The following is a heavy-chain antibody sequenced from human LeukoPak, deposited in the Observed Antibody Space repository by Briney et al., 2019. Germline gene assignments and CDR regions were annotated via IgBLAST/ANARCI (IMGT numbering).Heavy chain of an antibody. V-gene: IGHV3-48*04. CDR3: AKGTVGAKY. CDR1: GFTLTSDS. CDR2: ISSGATTT. D-gene: IGHD1-26*01. J-gene: IGHJ4*02. Sequence: PGGSLRLSCAASGFTLTSDSMNWVRQAPGKGLEWISYISSGATTTYYADSVKGRFTISGDNAKNSLYLQMNSLRVDDTAVYYCAKGTVGAKYWGQGTLVIVSS.